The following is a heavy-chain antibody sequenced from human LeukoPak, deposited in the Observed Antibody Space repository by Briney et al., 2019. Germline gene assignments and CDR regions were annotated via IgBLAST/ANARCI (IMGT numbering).Heavy chain of an antibody. D-gene: IGHD1-26*01. CDR3: ARDRWWEPTDFSFDY. V-gene: IGHV1-3*01. J-gene: IGHJ4*02. Sequence: GASVKVSCTASGYTFTDYTIHWVRQAPGQRLEWMGWINAANGNTKYSQQFQGRVTITRDTSASTAYMDLSSLRSEDTAVYYCARDRWWEPTDFSFDYWGQGTLVTVSS. CDR2: INAANGNT. CDR1: GYTFTDYT.